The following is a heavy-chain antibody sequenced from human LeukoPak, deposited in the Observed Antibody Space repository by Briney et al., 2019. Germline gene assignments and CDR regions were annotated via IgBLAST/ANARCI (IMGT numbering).Heavy chain of an antibody. Sequence: PGGSLRLSCAASGFTFSSYEMNWVRQAPGKGLEWVSAISGSGGSTYYADSVKGRFTISRDNSKNTLYLQMNSLRAEDTAVYYCAKDWRLYYYFDYWGQGTLVTVSS. CDR2: ISGSGGST. J-gene: IGHJ4*02. D-gene: IGHD2-2*02. CDR3: AKDWRLYYYFDY. CDR1: GFTFSSYE. V-gene: IGHV3-23*01.